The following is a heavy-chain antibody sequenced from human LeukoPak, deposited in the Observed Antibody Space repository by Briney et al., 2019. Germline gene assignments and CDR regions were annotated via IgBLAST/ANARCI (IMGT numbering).Heavy chain of an antibody. V-gene: IGHV3-73*01. CDR2: IRSTANGYAT. J-gene: IGHJ4*02. CDR3: TTVPIGGYCSSTSCYRPPDYFDY. D-gene: IGHD2-2*02. Sequence: GGSLRLSCAASGFTFSGSALHWVRQASGKGLEWVGRIRSTANGYATAYAASVKGRFTISRDGSKNTAYLQMNSLKTEDTAVYYCTTVPIGGYCSSTSCYRPPDYFDYWGQGTLVTVSS. CDR1: GFTFSGSA.